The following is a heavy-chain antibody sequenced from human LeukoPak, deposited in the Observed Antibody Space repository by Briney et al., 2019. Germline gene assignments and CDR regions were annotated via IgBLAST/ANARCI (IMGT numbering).Heavy chain of an antibody. CDR2: ISGSGGST. J-gene: IGHJ4*02. D-gene: IGHD3-3*01. CDR3: AKLQYFDFWSGYVN. CDR1: GFTFSSYA. Sequence: GGSLRLSCAASGFTFSSYAMSWGRQALGKGLEWVSAISGSGGSTYYADSVKGGFTISRDNSKKTLYLKRNSLRAEDRAVYNGAKLQYFDFWSGYVNWGQATLVTVSS. V-gene: IGHV3-23*01.